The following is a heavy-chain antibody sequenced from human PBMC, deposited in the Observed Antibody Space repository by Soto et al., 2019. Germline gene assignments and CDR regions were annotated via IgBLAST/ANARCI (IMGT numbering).Heavy chain of an antibody. CDR2: INHSGST. CDR1: GGSFSGYY. V-gene: IGHV4-34*01. J-gene: IGHJ4*02. CDR3: ARVGSYYFSNYFDY. D-gene: IGHD1-26*01. Sequence: SETLSLTCAVYGGSFSGYYWSWIRQPPGKGLEWIGEINHSGSTNYNPSLKSRVTISVDTSKNQFSLRLSSVTAADTAVYYCARVGSYYFSNYFDYWGQGTLVTVSS.